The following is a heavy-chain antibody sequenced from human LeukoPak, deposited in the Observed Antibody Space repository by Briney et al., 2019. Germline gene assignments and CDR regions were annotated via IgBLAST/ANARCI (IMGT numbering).Heavy chain of an antibody. CDR2: ISGSASDT. V-gene: IGHV3-23*01. CDR1: GFTFINYA. D-gene: IGHD1-26*01. CDR3: GVGGAPGHKYYVDV. J-gene: IGHJ6*03. Sequence: GGSLRLSCAASGFTFINYAMTWVRQGPGKGLEWVSSISGSASDTNYADSVRGRFTITRDNSKNMLYLQMNSLRAEDTALYYCGVGGAPGHKYYVDVWGKGTTVTISS.